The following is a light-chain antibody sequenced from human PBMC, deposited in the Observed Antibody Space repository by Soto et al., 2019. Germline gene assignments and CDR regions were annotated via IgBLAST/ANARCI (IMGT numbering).Light chain of an antibody. CDR2: GNS. CDR3: QSYDSSLSGCYV. Sequence: QSVLTQPPSVSGAPGQRVTISCTGSSSNIGAGYDVHWYQQLPGTAPKLLIYGNSNRPSGVPDRFSGSKSGTSASLAITGLQADGEADYYCQSYDSSLSGCYVFGTGTKVTVL. CDR1: SSNIGAGYD. V-gene: IGLV1-40*01. J-gene: IGLJ1*01.